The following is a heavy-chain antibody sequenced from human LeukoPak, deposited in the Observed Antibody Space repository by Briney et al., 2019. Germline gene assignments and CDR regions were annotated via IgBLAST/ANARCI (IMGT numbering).Heavy chain of an antibody. CDR2: ISAYNGNT. CDR1: GYTFTIYG. Sequence: ASVKVSCKASGYTFTIYGISWVRQAPGQGQEWMGWISAYNGNTNYAQKLQGRVTITTDTSTSTAYMELRSLRSDDTAVYYCARVAAAGKNDYWGQGTLVTVSS. J-gene: IGHJ4*02. V-gene: IGHV1-18*01. CDR3: ARVAAAGKNDY. D-gene: IGHD6-13*01.